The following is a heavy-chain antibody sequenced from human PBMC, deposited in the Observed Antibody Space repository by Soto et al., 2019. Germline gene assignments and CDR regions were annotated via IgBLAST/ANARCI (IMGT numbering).Heavy chain of an antibody. Sequence: VQLLDSGGGLVQPGGSLRLSCAASGFTFSGYALTWVRQAPGKGLEWVSAISGGGDATFYADSEKGRFTISRDNSKNTLYLQMNTLRAEDTAVYYCSRKVSGSTGRPDLWYFDLWGRGTLVTVSS. D-gene: IGHD3-10*01. CDR2: ISGGGDAT. J-gene: IGHJ2*01. CDR1: GFTFSGYA. CDR3: SRKVSGSTGRPDLWYFDL. V-gene: IGHV3-23*01.